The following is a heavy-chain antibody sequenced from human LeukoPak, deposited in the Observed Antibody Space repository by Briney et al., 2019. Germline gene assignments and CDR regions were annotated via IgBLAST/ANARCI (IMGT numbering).Heavy chain of an antibody. Sequence: PSETLSLTCTVSGGSISSSPYYWGWIRQPPGKGLEWIGSIYYSGTTHYNPSLESRVTIAVDTSKNQVSLKLASVTAADTAIYYCAKGAGGFSYYNWFDPWGQGTLVTVSS. CDR1: GGSISSSPYY. CDR2: IYYSGTT. CDR3: AKGAGGFSYYNWFDP. J-gene: IGHJ5*02. V-gene: IGHV4-39*07. D-gene: IGHD5-18*01.